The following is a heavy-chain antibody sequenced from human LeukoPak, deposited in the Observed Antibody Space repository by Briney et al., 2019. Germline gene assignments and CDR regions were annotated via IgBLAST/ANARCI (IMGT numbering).Heavy chain of an antibody. V-gene: IGHV4-39*07. CDR3: AREYYYGSGSYSAFDI. D-gene: IGHD3-10*01. CDR1: GGSISPYY. J-gene: IGHJ3*02. Sequence: SETLPLTCTVSGGSISPYYWSWIRQPPGKGLEWIGSIYYSVSTYYNPSLKSRITISVDTSKNQFSLKLSSVTAADTAVYYCAREYYYGSGSYSAFDIWGQGTMVTVSS. CDR2: IYYSVST.